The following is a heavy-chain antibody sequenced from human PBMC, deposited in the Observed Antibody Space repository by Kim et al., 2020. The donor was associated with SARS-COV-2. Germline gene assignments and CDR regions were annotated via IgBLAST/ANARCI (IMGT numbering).Heavy chain of an antibody. CDR1: GYSFNSYW. CDR3: ARAPLTYGSGSYYNTNYGMDV. D-gene: IGHD3-10*01. Sequence: GESLKISCKGSGYSFNSYWIGWVRQMPGKGLEWMGITYPGDSDTRYSPSFQGQVTISADKSISTAYLQWSSLKASDTAMYYCARAPLTYGSGSYYNTNYGMDVWGQGTTVTVSS. J-gene: IGHJ6*02. CDR2: TYPGDSDT. V-gene: IGHV5-51*01.